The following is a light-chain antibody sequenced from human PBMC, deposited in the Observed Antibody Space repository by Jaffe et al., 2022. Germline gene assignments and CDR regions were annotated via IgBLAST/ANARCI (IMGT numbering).Light chain of an antibody. CDR1: QTTWSW. Sequence: DIQMTQSPSSLSASVGDRVTITCRASQTTWSWLAWYQQKPGKAPKLLISEASTLESGVPSRFSGSGSGTEFTLTISSLQPDDSATYYCQQHNCYPLTFGGGTKVEIK. V-gene: IGKV1-5*03. CDR2: EAS. J-gene: IGKJ4*01. CDR3: QQHNCYPLT.